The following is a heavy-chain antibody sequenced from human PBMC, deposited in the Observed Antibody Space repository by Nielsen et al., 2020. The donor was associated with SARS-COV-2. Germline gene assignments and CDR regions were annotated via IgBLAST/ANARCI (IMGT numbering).Heavy chain of an antibody. CDR1: GGTFSSLA. J-gene: IGHJ4*02. Sequence: SVKVSCKASGGTFSSLAVNWVRQAPGQGLGWMGRIIPVLLRPNYAQQFQDRLTITADRSTSTVYMELTSLRSEDTAVYYCAIATGNDFRRGHYFDHWGQGTVVTVSS. V-gene: IGHV1-69*04. D-gene: IGHD3-3*01. CDR2: IIPVLLRP. CDR3: AIATGNDFRRGHYFDH.